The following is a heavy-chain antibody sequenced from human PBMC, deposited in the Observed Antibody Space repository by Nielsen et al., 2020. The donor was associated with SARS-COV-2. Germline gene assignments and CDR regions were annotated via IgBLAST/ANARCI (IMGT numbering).Heavy chain of an antibody. CDR2: IYSDGST. CDR1: GFSASSHD. V-gene: IGHV3-66*04. CDR3: ARHHWISSSQRPFFDY. D-gene: IGHD6-13*01. Sequence: GESLKISCAASGFSASSHDMNWVRQAPGKGLQWVSLIYSDGSTKYADSVKGRFTISRDNSKNTLYLQMNSLRAEDTAVYYCARHHWISSSQRPFFDYWGQGILVTVSS. J-gene: IGHJ4*02.